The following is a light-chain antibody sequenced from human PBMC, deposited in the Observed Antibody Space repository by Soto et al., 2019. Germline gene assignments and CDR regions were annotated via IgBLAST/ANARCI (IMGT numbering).Light chain of an antibody. V-gene: IGLV2-8*01. J-gene: IGLJ1*01. CDR2: EVS. Sequence: QSALTQPPSASGSPGQSVTISCTGTSSDVGGYNSVSWYQQHPGKAPKLMIYEVSKRPSGVPDRFSGSKSGNTASLTVSGLQAEEEADYYCSSYAGSNNLYVFGTGTKVTVL. CDR1: SSDVGGYNS. CDR3: SSYAGSNNLYV.